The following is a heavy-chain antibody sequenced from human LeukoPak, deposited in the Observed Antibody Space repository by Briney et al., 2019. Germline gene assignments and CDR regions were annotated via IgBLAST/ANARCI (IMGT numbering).Heavy chain of an antibody. Sequence: SETLSLTCTGSGGSISSYYWSWIRQPAGKGLVWIGRIYTSGSTNYNPSLKSRVTMSVDTSKNQFSLKLSSVTAADTAVYYCARDRGGSPDYWGQGTLVTVSS. V-gene: IGHV4-4*07. D-gene: IGHD1-26*01. CDR1: GGSISSYY. CDR2: IYTSGST. J-gene: IGHJ4*02. CDR3: ARDRGGSPDY.